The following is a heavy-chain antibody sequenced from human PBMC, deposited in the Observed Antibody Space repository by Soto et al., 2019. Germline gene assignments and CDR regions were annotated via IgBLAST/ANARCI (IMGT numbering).Heavy chain of an antibody. CDR1: GGSINSGGYF. CDR2: IYHSGIT. V-gene: IGHV4-31*03. J-gene: IGHJ5*02. D-gene: IGHD1-20*01. CDR3: ASLHNTSPGWFDP. Sequence: SETLSLTCSVSGGSINSGGYFWSWIRQHPGKGLECIGYIYHSGITYYNPSLKSRVTISVDTSKNEFSLQLRSVTAADTAVYFCASLHNTSPGWFDPWGQGXLVTVSS.